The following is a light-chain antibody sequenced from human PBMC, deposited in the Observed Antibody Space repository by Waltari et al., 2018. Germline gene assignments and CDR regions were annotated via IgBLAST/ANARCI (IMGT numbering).Light chain of an antibody. J-gene: IGLJ2*01. Sequence: QSVLTQPPSGSGAPGQRVTISCTGAGSPIGAGYAVPWYRQLPRTAPELLIYGVNNRPSGVPDRFFGSLSGTSASLAITGLQAEDEADYYCQSYDTSLSVVFGGGTKLTV. CDR3: QSYDTSLSVV. V-gene: IGLV1-40*01. CDR2: GVN. CDR1: GSPIGAGYA.